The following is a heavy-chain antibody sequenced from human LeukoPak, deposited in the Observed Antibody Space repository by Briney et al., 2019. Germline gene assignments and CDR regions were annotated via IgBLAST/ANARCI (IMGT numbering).Heavy chain of an antibody. D-gene: IGHD1-1*01. V-gene: IGHV3-48*01. J-gene: IGHJ4*02. CDR3: ANGERWNDPFDY. CDR1: GFTFSTYS. Sequence: GALRLSCAASGFTFSTYSMNWVRQAPGKGLEWVSYISSSSGTMYYADSVKGRFTISRDNSKNTLYLQMNSLRAEDTAVYYCANGERWNDPFDYWGQGTLVTVSS. CDR2: ISSSSGTM.